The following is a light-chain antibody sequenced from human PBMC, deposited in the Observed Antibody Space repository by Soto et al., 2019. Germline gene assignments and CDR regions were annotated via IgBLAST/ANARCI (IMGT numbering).Light chain of an antibody. CDR1: QSVSSY. CDR2: DAS. V-gene: IGKV3-11*01. CDR3: QQRSNWPPVIT. Sequence: ILMPQSPSTLSLSPGERSALSCVSVQSVSSYLAWYQQKPGQAPRLLIYDASNRATGIPARFSGSGSGTDFTLTISSLEPEDFAVYYCQQRSNWPPVITFGQGTRLEI. J-gene: IGKJ5*01.